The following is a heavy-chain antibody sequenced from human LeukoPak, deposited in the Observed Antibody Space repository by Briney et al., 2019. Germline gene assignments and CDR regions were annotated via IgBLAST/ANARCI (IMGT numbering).Heavy chain of an antibody. CDR2: ISSSGGNT. Sequence: GGSLRLSCAASGFTFNTYAMHWVRQAPGQGLEFVSSISSSGGNTYYANSVKGRFTISRDDSTKTLYLQMGSLRPEDMAVYYCGRASGRGLYYFDYWGQGTLVTVSS. CDR3: GRASGRGLYYFDY. CDR1: GFTFNTYA. D-gene: IGHD2-15*01. J-gene: IGHJ4*02. V-gene: IGHV3-64*01.